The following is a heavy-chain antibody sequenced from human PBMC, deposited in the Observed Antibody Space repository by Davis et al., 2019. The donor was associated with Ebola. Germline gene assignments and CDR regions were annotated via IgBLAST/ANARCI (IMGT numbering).Heavy chain of an antibody. J-gene: IGHJ5*02. V-gene: IGHV3-23*01. CDR2: ISGSGGST. Sequence: PGGSLRLSCAASGFTFSSYAMSWVRQAPGKGLEWVSAISGSGGSTYYADSVKGRFTISRDNSKNTLYLQMNSLRAEDTAVYYCAKIRSLAARPGPRDNWFDPWGQGTLVTVSS. D-gene: IGHD6-6*01. CDR3: AKIRSLAARPGPRDNWFDP. CDR1: GFTFSSYA.